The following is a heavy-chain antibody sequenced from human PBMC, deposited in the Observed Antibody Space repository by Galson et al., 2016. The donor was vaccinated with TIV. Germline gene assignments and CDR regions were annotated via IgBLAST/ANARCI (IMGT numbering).Heavy chain of an antibody. CDR3: ARDCSSTNCYTDPIYFDS. D-gene: IGHD2-2*02. J-gene: IGHJ4*02. V-gene: IGHV3-11*01. Sequence: SLRLSCAASGFTFSDYYMSWVRQAPGKGLEWISYIGSTGRAIYYADSVRGRFTISRDNAKSSLFLQMNSLRVEDTAAYYCARDCSSTNCYTDPIYFDSWGQGTLVTVSS. CDR1: GFTFSDYY. CDR2: IGSTGRAI.